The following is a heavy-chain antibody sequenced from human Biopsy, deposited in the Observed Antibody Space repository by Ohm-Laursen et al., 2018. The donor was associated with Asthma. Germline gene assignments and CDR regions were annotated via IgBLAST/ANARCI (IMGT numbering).Heavy chain of an antibody. D-gene: IGHD3-22*01. CDR1: GFSFDDCA. CDR3: AKSADYYDSTDYLDF. J-gene: IGHJ4*01. Sequence: SLRLSCAAPGFSFDDCAMHWVRQAPGKGLEWVSSISWNSGNIDYADSVKGRFTISRDNAKNSLYLQMQSLRPEDTAFYYCAKSADYYDSTDYLDFWGRGILVTVSS. CDR2: ISWNSGNI. V-gene: IGHV3-9*01.